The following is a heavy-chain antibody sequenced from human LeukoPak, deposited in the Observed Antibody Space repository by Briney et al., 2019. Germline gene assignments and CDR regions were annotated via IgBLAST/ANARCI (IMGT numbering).Heavy chain of an antibody. D-gene: IGHD6-19*01. Sequence: GGSLRLSCAASGFTFSSYSMNWVRQAPRKGLEWVSSISSSSSYIYYADSVKGRFTISRDNAKNSLYLQMNSLRAEDTAVYYCARDRSFIAVAGTWYFDLWGRGTLVTVSS. V-gene: IGHV3-21*01. CDR2: ISSSSSYI. CDR1: GFTFSSYS. CDR3: ARDRSFIAVAGTWYFDL. J-gene: IGHJ2*01.